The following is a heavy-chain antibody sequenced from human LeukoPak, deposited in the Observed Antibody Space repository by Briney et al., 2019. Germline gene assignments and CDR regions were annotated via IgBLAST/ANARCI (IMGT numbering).Heavy chain of an antibody. CDR2: IYYSGST. CDR1: GGSLSSYY. D-gene: IGHD7-27*01. CDR3: ARHDRRLGIRVFDI. Sequence: PSETLSLTCTVSGGSLSSYYWSWIRQPPGKGLEWIGYIYYSGSTNYNPSLKSRVTISVDTSRNQFSLKLSSVTAADTAVYYCARHDRRLGIRVFDIWGQGTMVTVSS. J-gene: IGHJ3*02. V-gene: IGHV4-59*08.